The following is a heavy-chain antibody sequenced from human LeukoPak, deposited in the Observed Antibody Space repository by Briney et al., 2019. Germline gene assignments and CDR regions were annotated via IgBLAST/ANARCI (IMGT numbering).Heavy chain of an antibody. CDR3: ARPTTYYDFWSGYPPFDY. CDR2: IIPIFGTP. D-gene: IGHD3-3*01. J-gene: IGHJ4*02. CDR1: GGTFSSHA. V-gene: IGHV1-69*13. Sequence: ASVKVSCKASGGTFSSHAISWVRQAPGQGLEWMGGIIPIFGTPNYAQKFQGRVTITADESTSTAYMELSSLRSEDTAVYYCARPTTYYDFWSGYPPFDYWGQGTLVTVSS.